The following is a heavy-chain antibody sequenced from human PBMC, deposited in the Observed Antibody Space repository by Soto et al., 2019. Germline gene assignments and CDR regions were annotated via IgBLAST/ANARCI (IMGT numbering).Heavy chain of an antibody. J-gene: IGHJ3*02. D-gene: IGHD2-21*02. CDR3: AGSRLDAFDI. Sequence: SETLSLTCTVSGGSISSSSYYWGWIRQPPGKGLEWIGSIYYSGSTYYNPSLKSRVTISVDTSKNQFSLKLSSVTAADTAVYYCAGSRLDAFDIWGQGTMVTVSS. V-gene: IGHV4-39*01. CDR1: GGSISSSSYY. CDR2: IYYSGST.